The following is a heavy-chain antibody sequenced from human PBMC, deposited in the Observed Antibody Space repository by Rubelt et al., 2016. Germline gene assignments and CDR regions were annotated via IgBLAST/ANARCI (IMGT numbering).Heavy chain of an antibody. D-gene: IGHD7-27*01. V-gene: IGHV1-69*05. CDR3: ARVWGLAFDY. Sequence: IPIFGTANYAQKLQGRVTMTTDTSTSTAYMELRSLRSDDTAVYYCARVWGLAFDYWGQGTLVTVSS. J-gene: IGHJ4*02. CDR2: IPIFGTA.